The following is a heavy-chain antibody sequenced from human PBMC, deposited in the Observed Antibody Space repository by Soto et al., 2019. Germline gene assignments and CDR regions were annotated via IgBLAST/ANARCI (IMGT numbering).Heavy chain of an antibody. V-gene: IGHV1-3*01. CDR1: GYTFTSYA. CDR2: INAGNGET. J-gene: IGHJ4*02. D-gene: IGHD6-13*01. CDR3: ARDLSSSLDY. Sequence: QVQLVQSGAEVKKPGASVKVSCKASGYTFTSYALYWVRQAPGQRLEWVGWINAGNGETRYSQKFQGRVNITSDTSASTAYMEMISLRSEDTTVYYCARDLSSSLDYWGQGPLVIVSS.